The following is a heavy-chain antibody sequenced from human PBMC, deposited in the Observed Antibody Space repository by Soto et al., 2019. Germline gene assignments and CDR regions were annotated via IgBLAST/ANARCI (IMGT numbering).Heavy chain of an antibody. V-gene: IGHV1-46*01. CDR2: ISPDGGRT. CDR3: ATRDPGHY. J-gene: IGHJ4*02. Sequence: GASVKVSGKASGYTFTTYYMHWVLQAAGQGLDGMGIISPDGGRTSYAQKFQGRVTMTRDTSTSTVYMELSSLRSEDTAVYYCATRDPGHYWGQGTLVTVSS. CDR1: GYTFTTYY.